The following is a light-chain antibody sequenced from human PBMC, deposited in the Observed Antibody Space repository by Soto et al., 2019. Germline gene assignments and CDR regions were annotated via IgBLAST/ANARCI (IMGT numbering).Light chain of an antibody. CDR1: QRLLYSDGDNY. CDR3: MQALQTPNT. CDR2: LAS. Sequence: DIVMTQSPLSLCFTPGEPSSMSFVSSQRLLYSDGDNYLDWYLQKPGQSPQLLIYLASNRASGVPARFSGSGSGTYFTLKISRVEAEDVGLYYCMQALQTPNTFGQGTRLEIK. V-gene: IGKV2-28*01. J-gene: IGKJ5*01.